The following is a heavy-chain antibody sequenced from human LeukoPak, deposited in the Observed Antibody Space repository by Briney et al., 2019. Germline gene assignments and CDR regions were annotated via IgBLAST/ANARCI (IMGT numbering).Heavy chain of an antibody. J-gene: IGHJ4*02. CDR1: GSTFSSYA. V-gene: IGHV3-30-3*01. CDR2: ISYDGSNK. Sequence: GGSLRLSCAASGSTFSSYAMHWVRQAPGKGLEWVAVISYDGSNKYYADSVKGRFTISRDNSKNTLYLQMNSLRAEDTAVYYCASSEWELTSLDYWGQGTLVTVSS. D-gene: IGHD1-26*01. CDR3: ASSEWELTSLDY.